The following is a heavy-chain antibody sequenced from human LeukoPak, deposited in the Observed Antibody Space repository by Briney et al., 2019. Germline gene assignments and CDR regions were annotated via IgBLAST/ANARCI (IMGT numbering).Heavy chain of an antibody. Sequence: GGSLRLSCGASGFXFSSYGMHWVRQAPGKGLEWVAVISYDGSNKYYADSVKGRFTISRDNSKNTLYLQMNSLRAEDTAVYYCAKDRSPGGGMDVWGQGTTVTVSS. CDR2: ISYDGSNK. CDR3: AKDRSPGGGMDV. CDR1: GFXFSSYG. V-gene: IGHV3-30*18. J-gene: IGHJ6*02. D-gene: IGHD2-15*01.